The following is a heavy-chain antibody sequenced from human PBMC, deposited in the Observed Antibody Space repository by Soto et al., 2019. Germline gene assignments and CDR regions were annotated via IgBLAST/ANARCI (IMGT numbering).Heavy chain of an antibody. CDR2: MNPNSGNR. J-gene: IGHJ5*02. CDR3: ARGARYYNGSGTYTRNWLDP. D-gene: IGHD3-10*01. Sequence: QVQLVQSGAEVKKPGASVKVSCKASGDTFSSYDINWVRQATGQGLEWMGWMNPNSGNRGYAQKFQGRVTMTRDTSRRTPYMXLSSLRSEDTAVYYCARGARYYNGSGTYTRNWLDPWGQGTLVTVSS. CDR1: GDTFSSYD. V-gene: IGHV1-8*01.